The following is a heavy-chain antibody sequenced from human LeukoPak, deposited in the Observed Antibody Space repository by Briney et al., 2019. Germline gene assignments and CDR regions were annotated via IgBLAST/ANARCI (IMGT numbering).Heavy chain of an antibody. CDR1: GGTFSSYA. CDR3: ARGGGGYSGSFTSDY. D-gene: IGHD1-26*01. J-gene: IGHJ4*02. V-gene: IGHV1-69*13. CDR2: IIPIFGTA. Sequence: SVKLSCKASGGTFSSYAISWVRQAPGQGHEWMGGIIPIFGTANYAQKFQGRVTITADESTSTAYMELSSLRSEDTAVYYCARGGGGYSGSFTSDYWGQGTLVTVSS.